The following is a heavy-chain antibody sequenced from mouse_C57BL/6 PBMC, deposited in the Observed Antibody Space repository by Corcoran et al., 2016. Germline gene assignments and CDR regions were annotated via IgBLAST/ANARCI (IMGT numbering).Heavy chain of an antibody. V-gene: IGHV1-55*01. CDR2: IYPGSGST. Sequence: QVQLQQPGAELVKPGASVKMSCKASGYTFTNYWITWVKQRPGQGLEWIGDIYPGSGSTNYNEKFKSKATLTVDTSSSTAYMQLSSLTSEDSAVYYCANYYGSSYDFDYWGQGTTLTVSS. CDR1: GYTFTNYW. D-gene: IGHD1-1*01. CDR3: ANYYGSSYDFDY. J-gene: IGHJ2*01.